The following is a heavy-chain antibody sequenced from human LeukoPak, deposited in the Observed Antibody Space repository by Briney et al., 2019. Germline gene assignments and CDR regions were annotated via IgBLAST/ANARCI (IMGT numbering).Heavy chain of an antibody. CDR3: ARVPSVIDAFDL. V-gene: IGHV4-31*03. CDR1: GGSISSGGYY. Sequence: SETLSLTCTVSGGSISSGGYYWSWIRQHPGKGLEWIAYIYYTGSAYYNPSLKSRLTISVDTSKNHFSLRLSPMTAADTAVYYCARVPSVIDAFDLWGQGTMVTVSS. CDR2: IYYTGSA. D-gene: IGHD2-21*01. J-gene: IGHJ3*01.